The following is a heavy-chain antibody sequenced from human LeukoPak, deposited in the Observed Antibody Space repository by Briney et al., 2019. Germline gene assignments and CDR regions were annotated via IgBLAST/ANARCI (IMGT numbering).Heavy chain of an antibody. CDR2: MYYGGST. D-gene: IGHD6-13*01. Sequence: SETLSLTRSVSGGSLSNYYWNWIRQPPGKGLEWIGSMYYGGSTNYNPSLKSRVTISVDTSENQFSLKVSSVTAADTAVYYCARHRGSSWYESFDYWGQGILVTVSS. CDR1: GGSLSNYY. CDR3: ARHRGSSWYESFDY. V-gene: IGHV4-59*08. J-gene: IGHJ4*02.